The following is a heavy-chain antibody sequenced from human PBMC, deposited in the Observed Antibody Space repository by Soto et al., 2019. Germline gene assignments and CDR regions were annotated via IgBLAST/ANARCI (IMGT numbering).Heavy chain of an antibody. V-gene: IGHV4-4*07. CDR2: IYTSGST. D-gene: IGHD6-13*01. CDR3: ARMSIAAAGIGGWFDP. J-gene: IGHJ5*02. Sequence: SETLSLTCTFSGGSISSYYWSLIRQPAGKGLEWIGRIYTSGSTNYNPSLKSRVTMSVDTSKNQFSLKLSSVTAADTAVYYCARMSIAAAGIGGWFDPWGQGTLVTVSS. CDR1: GGSISSYY.